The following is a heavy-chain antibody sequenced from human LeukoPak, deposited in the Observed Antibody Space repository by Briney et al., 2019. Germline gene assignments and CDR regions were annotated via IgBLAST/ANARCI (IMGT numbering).Heavy chain of an antibody. CDR2: IIWNSGSI. J-gene: IGHJ4*02. Sequence: GRSLRLSCAASGFTFYDYAMHWGRHAPGKGVEWGSGIIWNSGSICYADSVKGRFTISRDNAKNSLYLQMNSLRAEDTALYYCAKGPRYCSSTSCQRFDYWGQGTLVTVSS. D-gene: IGHD2-2*01. CDR3: AKGPRYCSSTSCQRFDY. V-gene: IGHV3-9*01. CDR1: GFTFYDYA.